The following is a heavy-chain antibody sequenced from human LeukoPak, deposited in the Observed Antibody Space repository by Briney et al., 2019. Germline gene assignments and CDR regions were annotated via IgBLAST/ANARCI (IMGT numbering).Heavy chain of an antibody. CDR2: IIPSGGT. CDR1: GYPFNSYS. V-gene: IGHV1-46*02. Sequence: GASVKVSCKALGYPFNSYSMHWVRQAPGQGLEWMGIIIPSGGTAYGQKFQDRVTLTRDPSTNTIYMELSSLRSEDTAVYYCARDRVQMGGAFDIWGQGTIVTVSS. CDR3: ARDRVQMGGAFDI. J-gene: IGHJ3*02. D-gene: IGHD3-16*01.